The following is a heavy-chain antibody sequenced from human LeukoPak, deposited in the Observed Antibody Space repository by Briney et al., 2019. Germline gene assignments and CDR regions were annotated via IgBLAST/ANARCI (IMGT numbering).Heavy chain of an antibody. CDR1: GLTFSNYA. J-gene: IGHJ4*02. CDR2: INSDGSST. D-gene: IGHD3-9*01. V-gene: IGHV3-74*01. Sequence: PGGSMTLSCSASGLTFSNYAMHWVRQAPGKGLVWVSRINSDGSSTRYADSVEGRFTISRDNAKNTLYLQMNSLRAEDTAVHYCGRELDWLPTLDYWGQGTLVTVSS. CDR3: GRELDWLPTLDY.